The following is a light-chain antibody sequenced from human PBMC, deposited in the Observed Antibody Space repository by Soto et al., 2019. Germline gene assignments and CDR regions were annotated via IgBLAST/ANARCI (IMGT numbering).Light chain of an antibody. CDR3: SSYTSSSTVV. CDR2: EVS. CDR1: SSDIGVYNY. V-gene: IGLV2-14*01. J-gene: IGLJ2*01. Sequence: QSALTQPASVSGSPGQSITISCTGTSSDIGVYNYVSWYGQHPGKVPKLIIYEVSNRPSGVSNRFSGSKSGNTASLTISGLQAEDEADYYCSSYTSSSTVVFGGGTKLTVL.